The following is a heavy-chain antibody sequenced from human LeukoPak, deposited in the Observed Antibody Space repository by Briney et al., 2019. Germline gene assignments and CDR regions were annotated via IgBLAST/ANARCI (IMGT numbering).Heavy chain of an antibody. D-gene: IGHD3-3*01. CDR1: GFTVSCNY. V-gene: IGHV3-53*01. CDR2: IYSGGST. Sequence: GGSLRLCWAASGFTVSCNYMSWVCQAPGKGLEWVSVIYSGGSTYYADSVKGRFTISRDNSKNTLYLQMNSLRAEDTAVYYCARERGGYDFWSESGDAFDIWGQGTMVTVSS. J-gene: IGHJ3*02. CDR3: ARERGGYDFWSESGDAFDI.